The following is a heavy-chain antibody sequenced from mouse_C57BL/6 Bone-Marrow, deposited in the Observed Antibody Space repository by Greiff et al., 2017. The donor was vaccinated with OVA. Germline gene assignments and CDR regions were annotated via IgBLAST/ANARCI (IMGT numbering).Heavy chain of an antibody. V-gene: IGHV1-64*01. Sequence: QVQLQQSGAELVKPGASVKLSCKASGYTFTSYWMHWVKQRPGQGLEWIGMIHPNSGSTNYNEKFKSKATLTVDKSSSTAYMQLSSLTSEDSAVYYCAAYYSNYGDYWGQGTTLTVSS. CDR3: AAYYSNYGDY. J-gene: IGHJ2*01. D-gene: IGHD2-5*01. CDR2: IHPNSGST. CDR1: GYTFTSYW.